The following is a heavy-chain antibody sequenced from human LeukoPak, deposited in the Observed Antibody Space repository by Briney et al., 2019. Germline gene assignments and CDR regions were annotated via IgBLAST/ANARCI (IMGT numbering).Heavy chain of an antibody. J-gene: IGHJ4*02. Sequence: SETLSLTCTVSGGSISSSTFHWGWIRQPPGKGLEGIGSIYYSGSTYYNPSLKSRVTISVDTSKNQFSLKLTSVTAADTAVYYCTRSGTMVVMRPMYYWGQGTLVTVSS. CDR3: TRSGTMVVMRPMYY. D-gene: IGHD4-23*01. V-gene: IGHV4-39*01. CDR2: IYYSGST. CDR1: GGSISSSTFH.